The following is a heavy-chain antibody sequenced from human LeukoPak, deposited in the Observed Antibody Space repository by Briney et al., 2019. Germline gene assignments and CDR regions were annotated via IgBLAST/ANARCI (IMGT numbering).Heavy chain of an antibody. CDR3: RVGQGSYGGGVDAFDI. CDR1: GFTFSSYA. D-gene: IGHD1-26*01. V-gene: IGHV3-23*01. Sequence: GGSLRLSCAASGFTFSSYAMSWVRQAPGKGLEWVSAISGSGGSTYYADSVKGRFTISRDNSKNTLYLQMNSLRAEDTAVYYCRVGQGSYGGGVDAFDIWGQGTMVTVSS. CDR2: ISGSGGST. J-gene: IGHJ3*02.